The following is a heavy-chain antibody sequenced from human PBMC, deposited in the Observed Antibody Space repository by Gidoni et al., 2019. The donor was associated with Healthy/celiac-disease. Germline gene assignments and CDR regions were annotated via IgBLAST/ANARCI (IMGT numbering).Heavy chain of an antibody. CDR1: GGSFSGYY. CDR2: INHSGST. D-gene: IGHD4-17*01. Sequence: QVQLQQWGAGLLKPSETLSLTCAVYGGSFSGYYWSWIRQLPGKGLEWIGEINHSGSTNYNPSLKSRVTISVDTSKNQFSLKLSSVTAADTAVYYCARDRINGDYGQGAFDIWGQGTMVTVSS. V-gene: IGHV4-34*01. CDR3: ARDRINGDYGQGAFDI. J-gene: IGHJ3*02.